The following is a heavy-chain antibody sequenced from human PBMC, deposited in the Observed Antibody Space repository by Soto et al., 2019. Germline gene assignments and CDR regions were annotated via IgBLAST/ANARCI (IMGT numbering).Heavy chain of an antibody. CDR2: INHSGST. CDR3: ARGTYYYDSSGFFRVQGAMGY. CDR1: GGSFSGYY. Sequence: QVQLQQWGAGLLKPSETLSLTCAVYGGSFSGYYWSWIRQPPGKGLEWIGEINHSGSTNYDPSLKSRVTISVDTSKNQFSLKLSSVTAADTAVYYCARGTYYYDSSGFFRVQGAMGYWGQGTLVTVSS. D-gene: IGHD3-22*01. J-gene: IGHJ4*02. V-gene: IGHV4-34*01.